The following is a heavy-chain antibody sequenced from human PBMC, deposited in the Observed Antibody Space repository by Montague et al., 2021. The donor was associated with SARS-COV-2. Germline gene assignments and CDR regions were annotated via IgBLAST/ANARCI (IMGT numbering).Heavy chain of an antibody. D-gene: IGHD3-10*02. V-gene: IGHV4-39*01. Sequence: SETLSLTCTVSGVSVTDTRYSWAWIRQPPGKGLEWIGNFFYRGTTYYSPALKSRVTISVDTSMQQFSLQLNSVTAADTAIYYCARHPRGASDYVRPSYFDPWGQGFLVTVSS. J-gene: IGHJ5*02. CDR3: ARHPRGASDYVRPSYFDP. CDR2: FFYRGTT. CDR1: GVSVTDTRYS.